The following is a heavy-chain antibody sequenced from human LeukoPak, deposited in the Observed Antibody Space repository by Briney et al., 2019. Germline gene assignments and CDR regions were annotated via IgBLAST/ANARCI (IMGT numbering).Heavy chain of an antibody. CDR1: GGSIISYY. D-gene: IGHD5-24*01. J-gene: IGHJ6*03. CDR3: ASRGWLQFPTPPYYYFLHV. CDR2: IYTSGST. V-gene: IGHV4-4*07. Sequence: SETLSLTYTLCGGSIISYYWSWIRQPAGTGLEWIGRIYTSGSTNYNPSLKSRVTISVDKSKNQFSLQLSSVTAADTAVYYCASRGWLQFPTPPYYYFLHVRGKGTTVTVSS.